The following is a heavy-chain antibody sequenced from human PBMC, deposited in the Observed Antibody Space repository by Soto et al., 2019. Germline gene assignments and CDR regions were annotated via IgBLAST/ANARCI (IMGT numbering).Heavy chain of an antibody. CDR2: ISAYNGNT. V-gene: IGHV1-18*01. CDR1: GYTFTSYG. Sequence: ASVKVSCKASGYTFTSYGISWVRQAPGQGLEWMGWISAYNGNTNYAQKLQGRVTMTTDTSTSTAYMELRSLRSDDTAVYYCARDASGSWAYYGMDVWGQGTTVTVSS. D-gene: IGHD1-26*01. CDR3: ARDASGSWAYYGMDV. J-gene: IGHJ6*02.